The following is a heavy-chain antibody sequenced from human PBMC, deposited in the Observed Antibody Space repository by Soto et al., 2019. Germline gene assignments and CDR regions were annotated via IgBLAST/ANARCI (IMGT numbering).Heavy chain of an antibody. CDR2: ISYAGSNE. Sequence: GGSLRLSCAASEFIFSSYAMHWVRQAPGKGLEWVAVISYAGSNEYYADSVKGRFTISRDNSKNTLHLQMNTLRTEDTAVYYCGKRRPEGATGGVLDVGGQGTPVTVSS. CDR1: EFIFSSYA. V-gene: IGHV3-30*18. J-gene: IGHJ4*02. CDR3: GKRRPEGATGGVLDV. D-gene: IGHD3-3*01.